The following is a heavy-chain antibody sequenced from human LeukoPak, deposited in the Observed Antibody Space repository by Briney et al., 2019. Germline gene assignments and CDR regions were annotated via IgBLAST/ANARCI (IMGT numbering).Heavy chain of an antibody. J-gene: IGHJ3*01. CDR1: GGSISSYY. V-gene: IGHV4-59*01. CDR3: ARSGQQRLL. CDR2: IYYSGST. D-gene: IGHD6-25*01. Sequence: PSETLSLTCTVSGGSISSYYWSWIRQPPGKGLEWIGYIYYSGSTNYNPSLKSRVTISVDTSKNQFSLKPSSVTAADTAVYYCARSGQQRLLWGQGTMVTVSS.